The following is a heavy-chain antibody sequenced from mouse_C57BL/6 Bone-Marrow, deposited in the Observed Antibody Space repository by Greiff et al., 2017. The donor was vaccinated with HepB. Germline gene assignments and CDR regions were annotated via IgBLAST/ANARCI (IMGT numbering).Heavy chain of an antibody. V-gene: IGHV1-82*01. CDR2: IYPGDGDT. Sequence: VQLQQSGPELVKPGASVKISCKASGYAFSSSWMNWVKQRPGKGLEWIGRIYPGDGDTNYNGKFKGKATLTADKSSSTAYMQLSSLTSEDSAVYFCATLPSRNYFDYWGQGTTLTVSS. CDR3: ATLPSRNYFDY. CDR1: GYAFSSSW. J-gene: IGHJ2*01.